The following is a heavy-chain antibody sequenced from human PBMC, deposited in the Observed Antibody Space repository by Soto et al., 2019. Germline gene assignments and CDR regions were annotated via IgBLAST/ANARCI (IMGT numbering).Heavy chain of an antibody. CDR2: TSYDGSDK. D-gene: IGHD3-16*01. Sequence: QVQLVESGGGVVQPGTSLRVSCVGSGFTFRSYVMHWVRQAPGKGLEWVALTSYDGSDKYYDDSVRGRFTISRGNSRNTVDLQMDSLRLEDTALYYCARWGTTGGLDVWGQGTLVSVSS. CDR1: GFTFRSYV. V-gene: IGHV3-30*19. CDR3: ARWGTTGGLDV. J-gene: IGHJ1*01.